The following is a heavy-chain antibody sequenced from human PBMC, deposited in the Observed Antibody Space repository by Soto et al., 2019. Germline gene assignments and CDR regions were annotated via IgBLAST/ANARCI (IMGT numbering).Heavy chain of an antibody. CDR1: GGSISSGDYY. CDR3: ARGVGYCISTSYCLWFDP. D-gene: IGHD2-2*01. J-gene: IGHJ5*02. CDR2: IYYSGST. Sequence: QVQLQESGPGLVKPSQTLSLTCTVSGGSISSGDYYWSWIRQPPGKGLEWIGYIYYSGSTYYNPSLKSRVTISVDTSKNQFSLKLSSVTAADTAVYYCARGVGYCISTSYCLWFDPWGQGTLVTVSS. V-gene: IGHV4-30-4*01.